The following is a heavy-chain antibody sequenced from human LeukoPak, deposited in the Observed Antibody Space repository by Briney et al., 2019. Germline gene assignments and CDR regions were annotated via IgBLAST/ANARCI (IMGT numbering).Heavy chain of an antibody. CDR3: ARARASGRSGFDY. Sequence: GGSLRLSCVASGLTVSSYSMNWVRQAPGKGLEWVSYISSSSSTIYYADSVKGRFTVSRDNAKNSLDLQMNSLRDEDTAVYYCARARASGRSGFDYWGQGTLVTVSS. CDR2: ISSSSSTI. CDR1: GLTVSSYS. J-gene: IGHJ4*02. V-gene: IGHV3-48*02. D-gene: IGHD2-15*01.